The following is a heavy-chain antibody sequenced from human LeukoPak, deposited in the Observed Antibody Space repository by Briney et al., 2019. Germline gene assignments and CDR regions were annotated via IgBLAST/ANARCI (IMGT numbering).Heavy chain of an antibody. Sequence: GGSLRLSCAASGFTFSSYEMNWVRQAPGKGLEWVSYISSSGITIYYADSVKGRFTISRDNAKNSLYLQMNSLRAEDTALYYCARLWGELPDAFDIWGQGTMVTVSS. CDR3: ARLWGELPDAFDI. V-gene: IGHV3-48*03. J-gene: IGHJ3*02. D-gene: IGHD1-26*01. CDR2: ISSSGITI. CDR1: GFTFSSYE.